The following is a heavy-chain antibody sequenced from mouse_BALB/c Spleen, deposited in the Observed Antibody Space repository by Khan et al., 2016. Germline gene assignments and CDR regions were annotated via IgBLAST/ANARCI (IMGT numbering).Heavy chain of an antibody. CDR1: GYSITSDYA. CDR2: ISYSGIT. Sequence: EVQLQESGPGLVKPSQSLSLTCTVTGYSITSDYAWNLIRQFPGNKLEWMGYISYSGITIYNPSLKSRISITRDTSKNQFFLQLNSVTTEDTATYYCVRYGYYAMDYWGQGTSVTVSS. J-gene: IGHJ4*01. CDR3: VRYGYYAMDY. D-gene: IGHD1-1*02. V-gene: IGHV3-2*02.